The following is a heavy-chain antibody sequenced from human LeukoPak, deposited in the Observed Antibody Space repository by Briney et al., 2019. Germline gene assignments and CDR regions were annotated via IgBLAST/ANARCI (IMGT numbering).Heavy chain of an antibody. D-gene: IGHD3-22*01. CDR2: IKSKTDGGTT. CDR1: GFTFSNAW. Sequence: KPGGSLRLSCAASGFTFSNAWMSWVRQAPGKGLEWVGRIKSKTDGGTTDYAAPVKGGFTISRDDSKNTLYLQMNSLKTEDTAVYYCTTRYYDSSGYCCDYWGQGTLVTVSS. V-gene: IGHV3-15*01. J-gene: IGHJ4*02. CDR3: TTRYYDSSGYCCDY.